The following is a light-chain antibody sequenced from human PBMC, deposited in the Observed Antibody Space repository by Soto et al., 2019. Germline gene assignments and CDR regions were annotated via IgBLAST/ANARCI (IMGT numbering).Light chain of an antibody. CDR3: QQYGSSPIT. CDR2: GAS. Sequence: EIVMQQSPATLSVSQGERATLYFSASQSVISSYLAWYQQKPGQAPRLLIYGASSRATGIPDRFSGSGSGTDFTLTISRLEPEDFAVYYCQQYGSSPITFGQGTDWRI. CDR1: QSVISSY. J-gene: IGKJ5*01. V-gene: IGKV3-20*01.